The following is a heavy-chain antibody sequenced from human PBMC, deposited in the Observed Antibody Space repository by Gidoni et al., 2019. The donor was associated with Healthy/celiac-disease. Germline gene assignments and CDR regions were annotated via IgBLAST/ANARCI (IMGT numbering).Heavy chain of an antibody. Sequence: QVQLQQWGAGLLKPSETLSLPCAVYGGSFSGYYWSWIPQPPGKGLEWIGEINHSASTNYNPSLKSRVTISVDTSKNQFSLKLSSVTAADTAVYYCARGIRIAARPAPGGMDVWGQGTTVTVSS. J-gene: IGHJ6*02. V-gene: IGHV4-34*01. CDR3: ARGIRIAARPAPGGMDV. CDR2: INHSAST. CDR1: GGSFSGYY. D-gene: IGHD6-6*01.